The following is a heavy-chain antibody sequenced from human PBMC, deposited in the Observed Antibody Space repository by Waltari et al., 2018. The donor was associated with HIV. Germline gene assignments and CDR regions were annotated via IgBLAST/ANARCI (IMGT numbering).Heavy chain of an antibody. V-gene: IGHV3-9*01. J-gene: IGHJ3*02. CDR1: GFTFGNFA. CDR3: AKRQGYSTSWLDAFDI. Sequence: EVQLVQSGGGLVQPGRSLRLSCVGSGFTFGNFAMPWVRPAPGKGLEWVSGISWNGGTIGYADSVKGRFTISRDNAKNSLYLQMNSLRPEDTALYYCAKRQGYSTSWLDAFDIWGQGTMVTVSS. D-gene: IGHD6-13*01. CDR2: ISWNGGTI.